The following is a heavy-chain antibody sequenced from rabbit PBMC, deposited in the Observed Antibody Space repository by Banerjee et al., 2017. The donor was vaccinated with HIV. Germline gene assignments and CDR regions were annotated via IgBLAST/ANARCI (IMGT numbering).Heavy chain of an antibody. J-gene: IGHJ4*01. CDR1: GFSLNNNYV. CDR3: ARDLTGVIGWNFGL. CDR2: IDPGSSVGNI. D-gene: IGHD1-1*01. V-gene: IGHV1S45*01. Sequence: QEQLEESGGDLVKPEGSLTLTCTASGFSLNNNYVMCWVRQAPGKGLEWIACIDPGSSVGNIYYASWAKGRFTISKTSSTTVTLQMTSLTAADTATYFCARDLTGVIGWNFGLWGQGTLVTVS.